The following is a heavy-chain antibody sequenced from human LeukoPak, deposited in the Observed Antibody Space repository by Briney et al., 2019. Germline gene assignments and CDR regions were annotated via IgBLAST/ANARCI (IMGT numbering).Heavy chain of an antibody. D-gene: IGHD1-14*01. CDR1: GASLSNYH. Sequence: PSETLSLTCTVPGASLSNYHWSWVRQPAGKGLEWIGRLMTSGYTDYNPSLKSRVTISVDKSMNLFSLRLTSVTPADTAVYYCASVEIPATGAFDYWGQGTLVTVSS. J-gene: IGHJ4*02. CDR2: LMTSGYT. V-gene: IGHV4-4*07. CDR3: ASVEIPATGAFDY.